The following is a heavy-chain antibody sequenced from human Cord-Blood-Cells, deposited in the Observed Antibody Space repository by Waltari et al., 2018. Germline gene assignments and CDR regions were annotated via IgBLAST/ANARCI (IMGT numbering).Heavy chain of an antibody. J-gene: IGHJ5*02. CDR2: IFYSGST. Sequence: LQLQESGPGLVQPSQTLSVTCTLSGGSISSSIYSSGSIRQPPGTGLEWIGSIFYSGSTYYNPSLKRRVTRSVDTSKNQFSLKLSSVTAADTAVYYCARGGGDIVVVPAANSYNWFDPWGQGTLVTVSS. CDR1: GGSISSSIYS. V-gene: IGHV4-39*01. CDR3: ARGGGDIVVVPAANSYNWFDP. D-gene: IGHD2-2*01.